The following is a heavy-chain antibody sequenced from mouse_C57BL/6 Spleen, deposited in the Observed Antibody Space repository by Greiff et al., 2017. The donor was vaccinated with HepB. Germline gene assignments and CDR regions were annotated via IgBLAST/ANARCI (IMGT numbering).Heavy chain of an antibody. D-gene: IGHD1-1*01. CDR3: AREGYYGSSSGYFDV. J-gene: IGHJ1*03. CDR2: IYPRDGST. V-gene: IGHV1-78*01. CDR1: GYTFTDHT. Sequence: VKLMESDAELVKPGASVKISCKVSGYTFTDHTIHWMKQRPEQGLEWIGYIYPRDGSTKYNEKFKGKATLTADKSSSTAYMQLNSLTSEDSAVYFCAREGYYGSSSGYFDVWGTGTTVTVSS.